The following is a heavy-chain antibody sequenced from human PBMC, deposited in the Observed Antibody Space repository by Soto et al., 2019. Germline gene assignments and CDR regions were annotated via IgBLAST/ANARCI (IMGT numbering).Heavy chain of an antibody. Sequence: EVQVVESGGGLVQPGGSLRLSCAASGFTVSSYYMSWVRQAPGKGLEWVSVLYTGGSTYYADSVNGRFTISRHNSENTLYLQMNSLRVEDTAVYYCVRGDLTDVWGKGTTVTVSS. V-gene: IGHV3-53*04. J-gene: IGHJ6*04. CDR2: LYTGGST. CDR1: GFTVSSYY. CDR3: VRGDLTDV.